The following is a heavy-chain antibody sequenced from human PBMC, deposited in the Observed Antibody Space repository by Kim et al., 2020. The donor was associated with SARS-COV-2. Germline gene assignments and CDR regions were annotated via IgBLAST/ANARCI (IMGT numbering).Heavy chain of an antibody. D-gene: IGHD3-22*01. Sequence: GGSLRLSCAASGFTFSSYAMSWVRQAPGKGLEWVSAISGSGGSTYHADSVKGRFTISRDNSKNTLYLQMNSLRAEDTAVYYCAKKYFITYYYDSSGYYYYWGQGTLVTVSS. CDR3: AKKYFITYYYDSSGYYYY. V-gene: IGHV3-23*01. CDR1: GFTFSSYA. J-gene: IGHJ4*02. CDR2: ISGSGGST.